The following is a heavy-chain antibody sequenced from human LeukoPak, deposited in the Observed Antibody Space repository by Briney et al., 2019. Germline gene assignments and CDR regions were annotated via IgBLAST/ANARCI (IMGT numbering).Heavy chain of an antibody. CDR1: GASVSSGSYY. Sequence: PSETLSLTCNVSGASVSSGSYYWSWIRQPPGKELEWIGYIYYSGSTSYNPSLKSRVTISVDRSKNQFSLKLSSVTAADTAVYYCARGSLWFGESSPYNWFDPWGQGTLVTVSS. J-gene: IGHJ5*02. D-gene: IGHD3-10*01. V-gene: IGHV4-61*01. CDR3: ARGSLWFGESSPYNWFDP. CDR2: IYYSGST.